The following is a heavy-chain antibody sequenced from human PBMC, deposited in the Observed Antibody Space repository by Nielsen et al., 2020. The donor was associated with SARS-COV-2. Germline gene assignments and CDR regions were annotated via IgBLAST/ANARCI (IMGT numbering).Heavy chain of an antibody. CDR2: INTKTGNP. V-gene: IGHV7-4-1*02. J-gene: IGHJ6*02. D-gene: IGHD1-26*01. CDR3: ARHSLRMSTDYYYGMDV. Sequence: ASVKVSCKASGYTFSDYAMNWVRQAPGQGLEWVGWINTKTGNPTYAQGFTGRFVFSLDTSVNTAYLQISSLKAEDTAVYFCARHSLRMSTDYYYGMDVWGQGTTVTVSS. CDR1: GYTFSDYA.